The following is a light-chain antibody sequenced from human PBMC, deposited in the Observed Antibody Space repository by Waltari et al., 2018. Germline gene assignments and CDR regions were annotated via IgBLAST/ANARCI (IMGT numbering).Light chain of an antibody. CDR2: GVA. J-gene: IGLJ3*02. Sequence: QSALTQPASVSGFPGQSITISCTGARSDVGAYNPVSWYQQHPGKAPKLMIYGVANRPSGVSNRFSGSKSGNTASLTISGLQAEDEADYYCTSYTSSSTWVFGGGTKLTVL. V-gene: IGLV2-14*03. CDR3: TSYTSSSTWV. CDR1: RSDVGAYNP.